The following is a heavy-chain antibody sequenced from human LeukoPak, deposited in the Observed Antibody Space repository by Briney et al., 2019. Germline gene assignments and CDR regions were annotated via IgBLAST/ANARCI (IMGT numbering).Heavy chain of an antibody. CDR2: IIPIFGTA. V-gene: IGHV1-69*13. J-gene: IGHJ2*01. CDR3: ASRLTYRIAHLAGYFDL. D-gene: IGHD4/OR15-4a*01. CDR1: GGTFSSYA. Sequence: SVKVSCKASGGTFSSYAICWVRQAPGQGLEWMGGIIPIFGTANYAQKFQGRVTITADESTSTAYMELSSLRSEDTAVYYCASRLTYRIAHLAGYFDLWGRGTLVTVSS.